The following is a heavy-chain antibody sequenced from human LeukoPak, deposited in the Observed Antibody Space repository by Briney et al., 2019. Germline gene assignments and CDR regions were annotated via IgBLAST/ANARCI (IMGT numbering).Heavy chain of an antibody. CDR3: ARDYPPQTSDAFDI. V-gene: IGHV3-21*01. CDR1: GFTFSSYA. CDR2: ISSSSSYI. Sequence: PGRSLRLSCAASGFTFSSYAMHWVRQAPGKGLEWVSSISSSSSYIYYADSVKGRFTISRDNAKNSLYLQMNSLRAEDTAVYYCARDYPPQTSDAFDIWGQGTMVTVSS. J-gene: IGHJ3*02.